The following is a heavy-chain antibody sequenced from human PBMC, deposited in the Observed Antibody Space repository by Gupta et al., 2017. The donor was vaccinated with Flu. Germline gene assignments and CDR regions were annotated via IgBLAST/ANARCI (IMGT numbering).Heavy chain of an antibody. J-gene: IGHJ6*04. D-gene: IGHD6-19*01. CDR2: ISTYNVDT. Sequence: QVQLVKSGTGLKKPGASVKVSCKTSGYTFINFASFGVGQAPGQGSGWLGAISTYNVDTKVAHNIKGTVTMTKEESASTVSMHPTGLTSDYAGVDSCATAGGAYCSPVRFWGKGTTVTVSS. V-gene: IGHV1-18*01. CDR3: ATAGGAYCSPVRF. CDR1: GYTFINFA.